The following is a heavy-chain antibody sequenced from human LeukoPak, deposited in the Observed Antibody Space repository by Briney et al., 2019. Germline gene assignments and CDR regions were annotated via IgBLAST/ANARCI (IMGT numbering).Heavy chain of an antibody. J-gene: IGHJ4*02. CDR3: AKDAGNPPMVKNSLDN. V-gene: IGHV1-46*01. CDR2: VNPSGGST. D-gene: IGHD3-10*01. CDR1: GYTFTSYY. Sequence: ASVKVSCKASGYTFTSYYMHWVRQAPGQGLEWMGIVNPSGGSTSYAQKFQGRVTMTRDTSTSTVYMELSSLRSEDTAVYYCAKDAGNPPMVKNSLDNWAQEPLVPAPS.